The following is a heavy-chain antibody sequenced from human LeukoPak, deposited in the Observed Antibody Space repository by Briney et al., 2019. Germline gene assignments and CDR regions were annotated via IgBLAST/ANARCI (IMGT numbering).Heavy chain of an antibody. J-gene: IGHJ4*02. CDR2: SNAGRP. Sequence: GGSLRLSCAASGFTFRTYDMIWVRQAPGKGLEWVSSSNAGRPFYADSVKGRFTISRDDSTNMVYLQMNRLKVEDTAVYYCAKSQRGYYDHYFDYWGQGTLVTVSS. CDR3: AKSQRGYYDHYFDY. V-gene: IGHV3-23*01. D-gene: IGHD3-22*01. CDR1: GFTFRTYD.